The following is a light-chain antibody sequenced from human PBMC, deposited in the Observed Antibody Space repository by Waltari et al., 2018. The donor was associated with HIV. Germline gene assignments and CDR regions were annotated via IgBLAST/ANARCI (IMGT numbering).Light chain of an antibody. V-gene: IGLV2-11*01. J-gene: IGLJ1*01. Sequence: QSALTQSRSVSGSPGQSITISCTVTTTDVGAYNYVSWYQQHPGRAPKLLIYDLNRRPSGVPDRFSGSMSGNTASLSISGLQAEDEADYYCCSSAGRDIFVFGTGTKVTVL. CDR3: CSSAGRDIFV. CDR2: DLN. CDR1: TTDVGAYNY.